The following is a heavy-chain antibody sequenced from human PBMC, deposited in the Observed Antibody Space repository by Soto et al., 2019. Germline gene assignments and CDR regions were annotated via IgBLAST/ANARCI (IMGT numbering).Heavy chain of an antibody. CDR1: GFTFSSYW. CDR3: ARDRTYDFWSGGRYYYMDV. CDR2: IKQDGSEK. V-gene: IGHV3-7*01. Sequence: AGGSLRLSCAASGFTFSSYWMSWVRQAPGKGLEWVANIKQDGSEKYYVDSVKGRFTISRDNAKNSLYLQMNSRRAEDTAVYYCARDRTYDFWSGGRYYYMDVWGKGTTVTVSS. J-gene: IGHJ6*03. D-gene: IGHD3-3*01.